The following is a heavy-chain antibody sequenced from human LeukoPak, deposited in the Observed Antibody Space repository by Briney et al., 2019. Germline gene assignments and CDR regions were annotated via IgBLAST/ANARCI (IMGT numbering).Heavy chain of an antibody. J-gene: IGHJ4*02. CDR3: ASLNCGGDCTQ. V-gene: IGHV4-34*01. CDR1: GGSFSGYY. Sequence: SETLSLTCAVYGGSFSGYYWSWIRQPPGKGLEWIGEINHSGSTNYNPSLKSRVTISVDTSKNQFSLKLSSVTAADTAVYYCASLNCGGDCTQWGQGTLVTVSS. D-gene: IGHD2-21*02. CDR2: INHSGST.